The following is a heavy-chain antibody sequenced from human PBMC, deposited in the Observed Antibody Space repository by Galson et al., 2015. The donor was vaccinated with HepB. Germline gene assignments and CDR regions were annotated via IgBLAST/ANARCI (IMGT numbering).Heavy chain of an antibody. Sequence: SLRLSCAASGFTFSRYWMHWVRQAPGKGLVWVSHINSDESNTNYADSVKGRFTISRDNVKNTLYLQMNSLRAEDTAVYYCATGHYDYVWGRYRSVGEELDNWGQGALATVSA. CDR2: INSDESNT. CDR3: ATGHYDYVWGRYRSVGEELDN. CDR1: GFTFSRYW. D-gene: IGHD3-16*02. V-gene: IGHV3-74*01. J-gene: IGHJ4*02.